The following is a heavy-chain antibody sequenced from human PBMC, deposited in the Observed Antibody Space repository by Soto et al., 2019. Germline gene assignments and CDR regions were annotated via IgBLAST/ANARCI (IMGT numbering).Heavy chain of an antibody. CDR1: GGSFSGYY. V-gene: IGHV4-34*01. Sequence: SETLSLTCAVYGGSFSGYYWSWIRQPPGKGLEWIGEINHSGSTNYNPSLKSRVTISVDTSKNQFSLKLSSVTAADTAVYYCATGPGYSSGGRLSKWFDLCCQAILVTLFS. CDR2: INHSGST. D-gene: IGHD6-19*01. CDR3: ATGPGYSSGGRLSKWFDL. J-gene: IGHJ5*02.